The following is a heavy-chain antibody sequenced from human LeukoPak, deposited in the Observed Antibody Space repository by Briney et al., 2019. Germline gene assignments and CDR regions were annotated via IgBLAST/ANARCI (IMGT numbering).Heavy chain of an antibody. V-gene: IGHV3-23*01. Sequence: GGSLRLSCAASGFTFSSYAMSWVRQAPGKGLEWVSAISGSGGSTYYADSVKGRFTISRDNSKNTLYLQINSLRAEDTAVYYCAKSSADYYDSSDYWGQGTLVTVSS. CDR3: AKSSADYYDSSDY. CDR2: ISGSGGST. D-gene: IGHD3-22*01. J-gene: IGHJ4*02. CDR1: GFTFSSYA.